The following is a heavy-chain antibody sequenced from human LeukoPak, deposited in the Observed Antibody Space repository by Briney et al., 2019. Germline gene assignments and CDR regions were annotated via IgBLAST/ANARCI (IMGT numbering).Heavy chain of an antibody. CDR3: ARVLVEDFWSGYYPYGMDV. D-gene: IGHD3-3*01. J-gene: IGHJ6*02. V-gene: IGHV4-61*01. CDR2: IYYSGST. Sequence: KTSETLSLTCTVSGDSVSSGTYYWSWIRQPPGKGLEWIGYIYYSGSTNYNPSLKSRVTISVDRSKNQFSLKLSSVTAADTAVYYCARVLVEDFWSGYYPYGMDVWGQGTTVTVSS. CDR1: GDSVSSGTYY.